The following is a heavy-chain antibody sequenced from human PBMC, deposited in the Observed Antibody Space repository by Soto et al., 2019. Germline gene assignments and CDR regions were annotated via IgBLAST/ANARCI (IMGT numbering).Heavy chain of an antibody. CDR3: AKSRDMRLRAFDY. CDR1: GFTFSSYG. Sequence: QVQLVESGGGVVPPGRSLRLSCAASGFTFSSYGMHWVRQAPGKGLEWVAVISYDGSNKYYADSVKGRFTISRDNSKNTLYLQMNSLRAEDTAVYYCAKSRDMRLRAFDYWGQGTLVTVSS. CDR2: ISYDGSNK. J-gene: IGHJ4*02. V-gene: IGHV3-30*18. D-gene: IGHD4-17*01.